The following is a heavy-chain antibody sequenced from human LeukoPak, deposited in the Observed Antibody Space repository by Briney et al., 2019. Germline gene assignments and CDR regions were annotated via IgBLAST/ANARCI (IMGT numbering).Heavy chain of an antibody. CDR1: NGSFSGYY. V-gene: IGHV4-34*01. J-gene: IGHJ6*03. Sequence: PSETLSLTCAVYNGSFSGYYWSWIRQPPGKGLEWIGEINHSGSTKFNPSLKSRVTLSVDTSKNQFSLKLSSVTAADTAVYYCARRGIGYCSSTSCYVEGYYYYYMDVWGKGTTVTISS. CDR2: INHSGST. D-gene: IGHD2-2*01. CDR3: ARRGIGYCSSTSCYVEGYYYYYMDV.